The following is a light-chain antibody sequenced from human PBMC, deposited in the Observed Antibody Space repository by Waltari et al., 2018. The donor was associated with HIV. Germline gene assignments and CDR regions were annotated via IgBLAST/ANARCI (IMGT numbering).Light chain of an antibody. J-gene: IGLJ2*01. V-gene: IGLV1-47*01. CDR1: SSNIGSNN. Sequence: QSVVTQSPSASGTPGKSVPIPCSGSSSNIGSNNVFWYQPPPGTPPKLLIYRDNQRPSGVPDRISGSRSGTSASLAISGLRSEDEAVYYCVVWDDSLSGVVFGGGTSLTVL. CDR2: RDN. CDR3: VVWDDSLSGVV.